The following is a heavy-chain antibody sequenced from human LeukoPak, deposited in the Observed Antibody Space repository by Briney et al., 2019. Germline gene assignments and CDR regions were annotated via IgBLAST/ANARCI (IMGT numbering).Heavy chain of an antibody. CDR3: ARDRKVAGMIDAFDV. CDR1: GFSFSSYN. D-gene: IGHD6-19*01. V-gene: IGHV3-69-1*01. Sequence: GGSLRLSCAAPGFSFSSYNMNWVRQAPGKGLEWISFIGSSTSIYYADSVKGRFTISRDNARNSLSLHMSSLRAEDTAVYYCARDRKVAGMIDAFDVWGQGTMVTVSS. CDR2: IGSSTSI. J-gene: IGHJ3*01.